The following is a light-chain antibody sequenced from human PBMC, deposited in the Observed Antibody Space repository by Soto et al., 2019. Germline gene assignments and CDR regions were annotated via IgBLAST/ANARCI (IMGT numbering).Light chain of an antibody. Sequence: QSVLTQPPSVSGAPGQRVTISCTGSSSNIGAGYDVHWYQQLPGTAPKLLIFGNNSRPSGVPDRFSGSKSGTSASLAITGLQAEDEADYYCQSYDSSLSGWVFGGGTKVTVL. CDR2: GNN. V-gene: IGLV1-40*01. CDR3: QSYDSSLSGWV. CDR1: SSNIGAGYD. J-gene: IGLJ3*02.